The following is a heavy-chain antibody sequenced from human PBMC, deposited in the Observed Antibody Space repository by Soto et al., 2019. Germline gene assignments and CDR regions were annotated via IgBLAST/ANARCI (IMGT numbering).Heavy chain of an antibody. CDR3: AKESATVTTARHFDY. Sequence: PGGSLRLSCTASGFTFSDNYMSWIRQAPGKGLEWVSAISGSGGSTYYADSVKGRFTISRDNSKNTLYLQMNSLRAEDTAVYYCAKESATVTTARHFDYWGQGTLVTVSS. J-gene: IGHJ4*02. D-gene: IGHD4-17*01. CDR2: ISGSGGST. CDR1: GFTFSDNY. V-gene: IGHV3-23*01.